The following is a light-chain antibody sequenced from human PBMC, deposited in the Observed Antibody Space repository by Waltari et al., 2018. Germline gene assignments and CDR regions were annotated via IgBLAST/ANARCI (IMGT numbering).Light chain of an antibody. J-gene: IGKJ2*01. V-gene: IGKV3-20*01. CDR2: GAS. CDR1: QSVSSSY. Sequence: EIVLTQSPGTLSLSPGERATLSCRASQSVSSSYLAWYQQKPGQAPRLLIYGASSRATGITDRFSRSGSGTDFTLTISRLEPEDFAVYYCQQYGSSPPYTFGQGTKLEI. CDR3: QQYGSSPPYT.